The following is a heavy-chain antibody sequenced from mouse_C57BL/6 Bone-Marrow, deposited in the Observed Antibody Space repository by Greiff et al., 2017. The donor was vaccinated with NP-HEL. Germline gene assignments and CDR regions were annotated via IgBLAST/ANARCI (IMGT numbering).Heavy chain of an antibody. CDR2: IDPANGNT. V-gene: IGHV14-3*01. J-gene: IGHJ3*01. CDR3: ARWDYGSSPWFAY. Sequence: VQLQQSGPELVKPGASVKISCKASGYAFSSSWMHWVKQRPEQGLEWIGRIDPANGNTKYAPKFQGKATITADTSSNTAYLQLSSLTSEDTAIYYCARWDYGSSPWFAYWGQGTLVTVSA. CDR1: GYAFSSSW. D-gene: IGHD1-1*01.